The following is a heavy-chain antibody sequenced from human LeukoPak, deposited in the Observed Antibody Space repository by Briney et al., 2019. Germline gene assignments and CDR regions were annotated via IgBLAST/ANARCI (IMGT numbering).Heavy chain of an antibody. Sequence: SETLSLTCTVSGGSFSSGSYYWSWIRQPPGKGLEWIGYIYYSGSTNYNPSLKSRVTISVDTSKNQFSLKLSSVTDADTAVYYCARGEHSSGYYYYFDYWGQGTLVTVSS. CDR1: GGSFSSGSYY. CDR3: ARGEHSSGYYYYFDY. CDR2: IYYSGST. D-gene: IGHD3-22*01. J-gene: IGHJ4*02. V-gene: IGHV4-61*01.